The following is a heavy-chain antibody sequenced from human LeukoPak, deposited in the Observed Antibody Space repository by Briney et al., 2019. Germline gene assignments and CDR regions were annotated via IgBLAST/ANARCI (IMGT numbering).Heavy chain of an antibody. V-gene: IGHV1-69*16. CDR3: ARDAGRYGSVPRRN. CDR1: GGTFSSYT. D-gene: IGHD3-10*01. Sequence: SVKVSCKASGGTFSSYTISWVRPAPGQGLEWMGRLIPIRRNPKYAQNFEGRPTTTTDESTSTAYMEQSSLRSEDTAVYYCARDAGRYGSVPRRNWGQGTLVTVSS. CDR2: LIPIRRNP. J-gene: IGHJ4*02.